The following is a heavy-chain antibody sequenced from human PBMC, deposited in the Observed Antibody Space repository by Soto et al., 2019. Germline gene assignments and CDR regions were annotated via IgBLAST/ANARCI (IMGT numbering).Heavy chain of an antibody. CDR1: GYTFTSYG. CDR2: ISAYNGNT. V-gene: IGHV1-18*04. Sequence: ASVKVSCTASGYTFTSYGISWVRQAPGQGLEWMGWISAYNGNTNYEQKLQGRVTMTTDTSTSTAYMELRSLRSDDTAVYYCARGSSPAYYYDSSAYSPAFYWGQGTLVTVSS. CDR3: ARGSSPAYYYDSSAYSPAFY. D-gene: IGHD3-22*01. J-gene: IGHJ4*02.